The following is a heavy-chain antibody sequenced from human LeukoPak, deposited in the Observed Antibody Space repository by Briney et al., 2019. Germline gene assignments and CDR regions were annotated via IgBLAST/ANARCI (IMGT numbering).Heavy chain of an antibody. CDR2: ISSSGSTI. CDR3: AELGITMIGGV. J-gene: IGHJ6*04. D-gene: IGHD3-10*02. Sequence: PGGSLRLTCAASALTFSSYEMYWVRQAPGKGLEWVSYISSSGSTIYYADSVKGRFTISRDNAKNSLYLQMNSLRAEDTAVYYCAELGITMIGGVWGKGTTVTISS. V-gene: IGHV3-48*03. CDR1: ALTFSSYE.